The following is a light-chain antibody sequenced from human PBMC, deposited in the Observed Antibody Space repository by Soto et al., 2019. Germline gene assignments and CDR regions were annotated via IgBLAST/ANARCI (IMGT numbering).Light chain of an antibody. CDR2: GNN. CDR3: QSYDSSLSGYV. CDR1: SANIGAAYN. J-gene: IGLJ1*01. Sequence: QSVLTQPPSVSGAPGQRVTISCTGRSANIGAAYNVDWYQQLPATAPKLLIYGNNNRPSGVPARFPGSKSGTSASLAIAGLQAEDEGDYYCQSYDSSLSGYVFGTGTRSPS. V-gene: IGLV1-40*01.